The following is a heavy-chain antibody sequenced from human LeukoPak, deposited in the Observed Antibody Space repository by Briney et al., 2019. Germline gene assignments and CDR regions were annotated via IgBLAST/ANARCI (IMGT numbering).Heavy chain of an antibody. D-gene: IGHD3-22*01. Sequence: PGGSLRLSCAASGVTFSSYAMSWVRQAPGKGLEWVSAISGSGGSTYYADSVKGRFTISRDNSKNTLYLQMNSLRAEDTAVYYCAKVQDTYYYDSSGYSALDYWGQGTLVTVSS. V-gene: IGHV3-23*01. J-gene: IGHJ4*02. CDR2: ISGSGGST. CDR3: AKVQDTYYYDSSGYSALDY. CDR1: GVTFSSYA.